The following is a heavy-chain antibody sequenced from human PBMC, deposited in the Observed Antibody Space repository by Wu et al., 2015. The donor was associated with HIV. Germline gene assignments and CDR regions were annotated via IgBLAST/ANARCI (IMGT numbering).Heavy chain of an antibody. CDR2: INPDNGAT. CDR1: GYTFTDFY. J-gene: IGHJ4*02. Sequence: QVQLVQSGAEMKKPGASVKVSCQTSGYTFTDFYIHWVRQAPGQGLEWMGWINPDNGATNYVQRFQGRVTMTRDTSITTAYMQLSGLRSDDTAIYFCACHTVKVGGFYFDYWGQGSYWSPSPQ. D-gene: IGHD4-17*01. V-gene: IGHV1-2*02. CDR3: ACHTVKVGGFYFDY.